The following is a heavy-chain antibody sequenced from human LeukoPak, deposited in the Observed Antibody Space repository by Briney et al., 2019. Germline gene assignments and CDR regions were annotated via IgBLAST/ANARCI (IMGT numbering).Heavy chain of an antibody. CDR3: AATRRYCTGGSCYDLGNWFDP. CDR1: GGSFSGYY. V-gene: IGHV4-59*10. Sequence: PSETLSLTCAVYGGSFSGYYWSWIRQPAGKGLEWIGRMNTGGTTNYNPSLTSRVTMSVDTSKNQFSLKLSSVTAADTAVYYCAATRRYCTGGSCYDLGNWFDPWGQGTLVTVSS. D-gene: IGHD2-8*02. J-gene: IGHJ5*02. CDR2: MNTGGTT.